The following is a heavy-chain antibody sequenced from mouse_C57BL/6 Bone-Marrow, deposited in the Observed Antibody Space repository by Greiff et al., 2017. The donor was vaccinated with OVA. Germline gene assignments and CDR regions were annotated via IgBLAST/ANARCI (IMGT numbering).Heavy chain of an antibody. CDR1: GFTFSSYA. D-gene: IGHD2-12*01. Sequence: EVKVEESGGGLVKPGGSLKLSCAASGFTFSSYAMSWVRQTPEKRLEWVATISDGGSYTYYPDNVKGRFTISRDNAKNNLYLQMSHLKSEDTAMYYCARVIVSLYYFDYWGQGTTLTVSS. CDR2: ISDGGSYT. V-gene: IGHV5-4*03. J-gene: IGHJ2*01. CDR3: ARVIVSLYYFDY.